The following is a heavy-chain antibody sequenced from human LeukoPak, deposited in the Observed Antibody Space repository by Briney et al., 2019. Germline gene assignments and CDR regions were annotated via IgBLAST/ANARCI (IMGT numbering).Heavy chain of an antibody. CDR2: LGGATI. CDR3: AKHHSWGNWFYDY. D-gene: IGHD3-9*01. V-gene: IGHV3-23*01. CDR1: GFAFNSHA. Sequence: GGSLRLSCALSGFAFNSHAVSWVRRAPGKGLEWVSTLGGATISYADSVKGRFTISGDGSKSTLDLQMDSLRAEDTAIYYCAKHHSWGNWFYDYWGQGTLVTVSS. J-gene: IGHJ4*02.